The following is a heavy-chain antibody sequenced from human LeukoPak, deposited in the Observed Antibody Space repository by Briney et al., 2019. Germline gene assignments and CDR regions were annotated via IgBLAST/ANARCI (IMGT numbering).Heavy chain of an antibody. D-gene: IGHD5-12*01. J-gene: IGHJ4*02. CDR2: IYYSGST. Sequence: SETLSLTCTASGGSISSSSYYWGWIRQPPGKGLEWIGSIYYSGSTYYNPSLKSRVTISVDTSKNQFSLKLSSVTAADTAVYYCARRGWLLDYWGQGTLVTVSS. CDR1: GGSISSSSYY. CDR3: ARRGWLLDY. V-gene: IGHV4-39*01.